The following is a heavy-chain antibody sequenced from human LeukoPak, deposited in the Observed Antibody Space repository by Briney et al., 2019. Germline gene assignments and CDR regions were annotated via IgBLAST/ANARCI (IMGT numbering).Heavy chain of an antibody. CDR2: IQSDSGDT. J-gene: IGHJ4*02. CDR3: ARGLGNRATMVRGVISY. CDR1: GYTFTGCH. Sequence: ASVEVSCKTTGYTFTGCHLHWVRQAPGQGLEWMAWIQSDSGDTNYAQKFQGRVTMTRDTSISTAYMELSRLRSDDTAVYYCARGLGNRATMVRGVISYWGQGTLVTVSS. V-gene: IGHV1-2*02. D-gene: IGHD3-10*01.